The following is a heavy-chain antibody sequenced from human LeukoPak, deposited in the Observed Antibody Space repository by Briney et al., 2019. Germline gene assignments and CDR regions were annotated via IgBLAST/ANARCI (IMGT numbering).Heavy chain of an antibody. CDR3: ARAGYSYGSDY. V-gene: IGHV1-8*02. CDR2: MNPDSGNT. Sequence: ASVKVSCKASGYTFTNYGISWVRQATGQGLEWMGWMNPDSGNTGYAQKFQGRVTMTRNTSISTAYMELSSLRSEDTAVYYCARAGYSYGSDYWGQGTLVTVSS. D-gene: IGHD5-18*01. CDR1: GYTFTNYG. J-gene: IGHJ4*02.